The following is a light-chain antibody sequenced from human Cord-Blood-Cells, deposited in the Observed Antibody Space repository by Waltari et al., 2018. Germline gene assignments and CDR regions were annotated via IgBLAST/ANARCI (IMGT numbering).Light chain of an antibody. J-gene: IGLJ3*02. CDR1: SGSIASNY. CDR3: QSYDSSNQV. Sequence: NFMLTQPYSVSESPGKTVTISCTRSSGSIASNYVQLYQQRPGSSPRTVSCEDNRRPSGVPDPFSGSIDSSTNSAALTISGLKTEDEADYYCQSYDSSNQVFGGGTKLTVL. CDR2: EDN. V-gene: IGLV6-57*01.